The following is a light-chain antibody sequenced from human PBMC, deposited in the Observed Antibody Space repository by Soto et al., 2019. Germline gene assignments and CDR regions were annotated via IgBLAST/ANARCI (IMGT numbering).Light chain of an antibody. CDR3: SAWDDSLYLV. CDR2: SNK. J-gene: IGLJ3*02. CDR1: NSNIGSHT. Sequence: QSVLTQPPSASGTPGQTITISCSGSNSNIGSHTVNWYQHLPGTAPKLLIYSNKQRPSGVPDRFSGSKSGTSASLAIYGLQSEDEADYYCSAWDDSLYLVFGEGTKLTVL. V-gene: IGLV1-44*01.